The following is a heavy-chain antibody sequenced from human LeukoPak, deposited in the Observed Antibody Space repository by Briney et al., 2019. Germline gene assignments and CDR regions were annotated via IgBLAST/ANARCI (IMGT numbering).Heavy chain of an antibody. V-gene: IGHV3-7*01. CDR3: ARDTLGEGDDSDYAVYYFDY. CDR2: IKQDGNEK. J-gene: IGHJ4*02. D-gene: IGHD5-12*01. CDR1: GFTFSSYW. Sequence: GGSLRLSCAASGFTFSSYWMSWVRQAPGKGLEWVANIKQDGNEKYYVDSVKGRFTISRDNAKNSLYLQMNSLRGEDTAVYYCARDTLGEGDDSDYAVYYFDYWGQGTLVTVSS.